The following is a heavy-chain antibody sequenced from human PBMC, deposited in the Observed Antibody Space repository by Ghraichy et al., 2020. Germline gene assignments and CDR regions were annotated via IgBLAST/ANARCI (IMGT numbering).Heavy chain of an antibody. CDR2: IYYSGST. V-gene: IGHV4-59*01. CDR3: SSMDIVVIPTAKWAFDI. Sequence: SETLSLTCIVSGCSISSYYWSWIRQPPGKGLEWIGYIYYSGSTNYNPSLKSRVTISVDTSKNQFSLKLSSVTAADTAVYYCSSMDIVVIPTAKWAFDIWGQGTMVTVSS. D-gene: IGHD2-2*03. J-gene: IGHJ3*02. CDR1: GCSISSYY.